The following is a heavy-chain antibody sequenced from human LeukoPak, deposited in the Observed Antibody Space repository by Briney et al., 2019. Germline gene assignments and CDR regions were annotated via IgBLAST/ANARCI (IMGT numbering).Heavy chain of an antibody. D-gene: IGHD1-26*01. J-gene: IGHJ5*02. Sequence: SETLSLTCAVYGGSFSGYYWSWIRQPPGKGLEWIGSIYYSGSTYYNPSLKSRVTISVDTSKNQFSLKLSSVTAADTAVYYCARDNIQWELLQNSGTWFDPWGQGTLVTVSS. CDR3: ARDNIQWELLQNSGTWFDP. CDR2: IYYSGST. V-gene: IGHV4-34*01. CDR1: GGSFSGYY.